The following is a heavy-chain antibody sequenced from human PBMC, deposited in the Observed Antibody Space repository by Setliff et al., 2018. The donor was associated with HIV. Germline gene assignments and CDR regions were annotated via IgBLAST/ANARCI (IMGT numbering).Heavy chain of an antibody. CDR1: GDSVSNVGYY. CDR2: IYYSGST. J-gene: IGHJ4*02. CDR3: VRIWDIVGGPSDC. D-gene: IGHD1-26*01. Sequence: SETLSLTCTVSGDSVSNVGYYWGWIRQSPGKGLEWIGSIYYSGSTSYNPSLKSRVTISVHTSKNQFSLRLTSVTAADTAVYYCVRIWDIVGGPSDCWGLGNMVTVSS. V-gene: IGHV4-39*01.